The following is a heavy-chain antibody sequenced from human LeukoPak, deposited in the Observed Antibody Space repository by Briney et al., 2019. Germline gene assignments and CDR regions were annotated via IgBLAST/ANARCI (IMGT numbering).Heavy chain of an antibody. J-gene: IGHJ3*02. CDR2: IYSSETT. CDR3: ARRHDFHI. CDR1: GGSITGYH. V-gene: IGHV4-4*08. Sequence: SETLSLTCTVSGGSITGYHWSWIRQPPGKGLEWIGYIYSSETTNYQPSLKSRVTISADTSKNQISLKLTSVTAADTAIYYCARRHDFHIWGQGTMV.